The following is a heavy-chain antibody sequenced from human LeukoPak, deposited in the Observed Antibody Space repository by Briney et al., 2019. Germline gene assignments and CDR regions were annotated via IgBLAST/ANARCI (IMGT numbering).Heavy chain of an antibody. V-gene: IGHV4-59*08. D-gene: IGHD6-13*01. CDR1: GGSISSYY. CDR3: ARHERVISWYDY. J-gene: IGHJ4*02. CDR2: IYYSGST. Sequence: PSETLSLTCTVSGGSISSYYWSWIRQPPGKGLEWIGYIYYSGSTNYNPSLKSRVTISVDTSKDQFSLKLSSVTAADTAVYYCARHERVISWYDYWGQGTLVTVSS.